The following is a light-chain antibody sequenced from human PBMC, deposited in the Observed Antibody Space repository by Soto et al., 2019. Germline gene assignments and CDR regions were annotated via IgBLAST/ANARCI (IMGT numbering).Light chain of an antibody. CDR1: QSVRNNY. CDR3: QQYGSSGT. J-gene: IGKJ1*01. V-gene: IGKV3-20*01. CDR2: GAA. Sequence: DIVLTQSPGTLSLSPGERATLSCRASQSVRNNYLAWYQQKPGQAPRLLFDGAAKRATGIPDRFSVSGSGTDFTLTISRLEPEDFAVYYCQQYGSSGTFGQGTKVDIK.